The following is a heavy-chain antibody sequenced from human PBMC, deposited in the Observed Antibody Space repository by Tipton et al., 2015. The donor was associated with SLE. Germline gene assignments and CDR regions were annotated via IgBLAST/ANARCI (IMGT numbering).Heavy chain of an antibody. V-gene: IGHV5-10-1*04. Sequence: VQLVQSGAEVKKPGESLRISCKGSGYSFTNYWISWVRQMPGKGLEWMGRIDLSDSYTNYSPSFQGQVTISADKSISTAYLQWSSLKASDTAMYYCARQWDYGDYPIDFWGQGTLVTVSS. CDR3: ARQWDYGDYPIDF. J-gene: IGHJ4*02. CDR2: IDLSDSYT. D-gene: IGHD4-17*01. CDR1: GYSFTNYW.